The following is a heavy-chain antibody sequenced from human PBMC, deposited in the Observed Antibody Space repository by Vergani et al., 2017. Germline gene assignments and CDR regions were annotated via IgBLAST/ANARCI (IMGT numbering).Heavy chain of an antibody. Sequence: EVQLLQSGGGVIQPGGSVRLSCAASGFTFSNFAMNCFRQAPVKVLEWVSVISGSGVSAYYTDSVKGRFTISRDNSKNMLFLQMNNLRNEDTAIYYCAKQYFVSGNYLVDYWGQGTRVTVS. CDR3: AKQYFVSGNYLVDY. V-gene: IGHV3-23*01. CDR1: GFTFSNFA. J-gene: IGHJ4*02. CDR2: ISGSGVSA. D-gene: IGHD3-10*01.